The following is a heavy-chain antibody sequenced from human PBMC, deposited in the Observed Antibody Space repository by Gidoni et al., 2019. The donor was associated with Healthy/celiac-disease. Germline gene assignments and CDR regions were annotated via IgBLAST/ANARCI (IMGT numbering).Heavy chain of an antibody. J-gene: IGHJ4*02. CDR2: IYYSGST. D-gene: IGHD6-19*01. Sequence: QVQLQESGQGLVKPSETLSLTCTVSGGSISSYYWSWIRQPPGKGLEWIGYIYYSGSTNYNPSLKSRVTISVDTSKNQFSLKLSSVTAADTAVYYCARAGYSSGWYGYWGQGTLVTVSS. V-gene: IGHV4-59*01. CDR1: GGSISSYY. CDR3: ARAGYSSGWYGY.